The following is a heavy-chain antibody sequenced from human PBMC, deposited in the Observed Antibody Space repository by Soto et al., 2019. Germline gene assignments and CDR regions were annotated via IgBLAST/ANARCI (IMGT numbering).Heavy chain of an antibody. CDR1: GGSISSGGYS. V-gene: IGHV4-30-2*01. CDR2: IYHSGST. CDR3: ARASTYYDFWSGQRREQNWVDL. Sequence: SETLSLTCAGSGGSISSGGYSWSWIRQQPGKSLEWFGYIYHSGSTYYNPSLKSRVTISVDRSKNQFSLKLSSVTAADTAVYYCARASTYYDFWSGQRREQNWVDLWGQGTLVTVAS. D-gene: IGHD3-3*01. J-gene: IGHJ5*02.